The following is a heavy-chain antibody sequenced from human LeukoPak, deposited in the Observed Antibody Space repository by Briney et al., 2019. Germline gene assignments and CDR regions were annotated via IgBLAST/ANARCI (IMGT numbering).Heavy chain of an antibody. CDR3: ARVRSGWYEDY. D-gene: IGHD6-19*01. J-gene: IGHJ4*02. V-gene: IGHV3-7*04. Sequence: GGSLRLSCAASGFTFSTYWMSWVRQVPGKGLEWVANIKQDGSERNYVDSVKGRFTISRDNAKNSLYLQMNSLRAEDTAVYYCARVRSGWYEDYWGQGTLVTVSS. CDR1: GFTFSTYW. CDR2: IKQDGSER.